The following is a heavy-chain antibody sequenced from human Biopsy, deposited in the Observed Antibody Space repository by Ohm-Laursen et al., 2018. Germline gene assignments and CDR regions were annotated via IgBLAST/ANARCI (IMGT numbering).Heavy chain of an antibody. CDR1: GYTFTSYE. D-gene: IGHD3-10*01. Sequence: GASVKVSCKASGYTFTSYEINWVRQATGHGLEWMGWMNPNSGNTGYAQKFQGRVTMTRNTSISTAYMEVSSLRSEDTAVYYCARGRNPVWFGEDLDYWGQGTPITVSS. CDR3: ARGRNPVWFGEDLDY. CDR2: MNPNSGNT. V-gene: IGHV1-8*01. J-gene: IGHJ4*02.